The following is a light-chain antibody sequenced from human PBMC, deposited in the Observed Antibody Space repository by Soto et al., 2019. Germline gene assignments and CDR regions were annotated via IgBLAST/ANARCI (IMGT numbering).Light chain of an antibody. Sequence: EIVLTQSPATLSSFPGDRVTLSCRASQYINTRLAWYQHRPGQAPRLLIYQTSTRATGVPARFSGSGSGTESTLTISSLQSEDFAVYYCQQYKNWPPITFGQGTRLEI. CDR1: QYINTR. V-gene: IGKV3-15*01. CDR2: QTS. CDR3: QQYKNWPPIT. J-gene: IGKJ5*01.